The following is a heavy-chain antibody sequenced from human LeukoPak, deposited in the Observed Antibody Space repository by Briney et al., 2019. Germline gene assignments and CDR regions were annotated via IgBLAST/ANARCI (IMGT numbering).Heavy chain of an antibody. J-gene: IGHJ5*02. CDR3: ARRRWGALGRFDP. D-gene: IGHD4-23*01. CDR1: GGSFSGYY. Sequence: SETLSLTCAVYGGSFSGYYWSWIRQPPGKGLEWIGEINHSGSTNYNPSLKSRVTISVDTSKNQFSLKLSSATAADTAVYYCARRRWGALGRFDPWGQGTLVTVSS. V-gene: IGHV4-34*01. CDR2: INHSGST.